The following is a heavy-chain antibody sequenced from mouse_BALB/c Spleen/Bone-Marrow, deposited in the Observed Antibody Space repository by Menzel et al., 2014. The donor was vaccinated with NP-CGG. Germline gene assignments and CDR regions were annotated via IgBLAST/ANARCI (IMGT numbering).Heavy chain of an antibody. CDR1: GFTFSRYG. J-gene: IGHJ2*01. CDR2: INSNGGST. Sequence: EVHLVESGGGLVQPGGSLKLSCAASGFTFSRYGMSWVRQTPDKRLELVATINSNGGSTYYPDSVKGRFTISRDNAKNTLYLQMSSLRSEDTAMYYCARDGPYFFDYWGRGTTLTVSS. D-gene: IGHD2-10*01. CDR3: ARDGPYFFDY. V-gene: IGHV5-6-3*01.